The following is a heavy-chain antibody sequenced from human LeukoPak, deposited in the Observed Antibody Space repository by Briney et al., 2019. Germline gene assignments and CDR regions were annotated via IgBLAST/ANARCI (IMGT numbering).Heavy chain of an antibody. V-gene: IGHV3-48*01. CDR1: GFTFSSYS. D-gene: IGHD3-10*01. CDR3: SRDTHYYGSGSPAFDI. CDR2: ISFSSATI. J-gene: IGHJ3*02. Sequence: GGSLRLSCEASGFTFSSYSMNWVRQAPGKGLEWVSYISFSSATIHYADSVKGRFTISRDNAKNSLYLQMNSLRAEDTALYYCSRDTHYYGSGSPAFDIWGQGTMVTVSS.